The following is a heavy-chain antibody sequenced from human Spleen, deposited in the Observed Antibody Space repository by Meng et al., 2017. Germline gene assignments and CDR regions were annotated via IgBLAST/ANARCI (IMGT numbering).Heavy chain of an antibody. J-gene: IGHJ4*02. CDR3: ARNKPSTGDFDF. CDR1: GYTFITYA. Sequence: QVQLVQSGSELKKPGASVKVSCKASGYTFITYAMNWVRQASGQGLEWLGWLNPNSGATGYSQKFQGRISLTRDTSINTAYLELSGLASEDTAVYYCARNKPSTGDFDFWGQGTLVTVSS. CDR2: LNPNSGAT. D-gene: IGHD1-1*01. V-gene: IGHV1-8*02.